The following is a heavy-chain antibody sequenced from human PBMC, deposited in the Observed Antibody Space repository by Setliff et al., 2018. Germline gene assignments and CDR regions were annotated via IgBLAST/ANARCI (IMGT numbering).Heavy chain of an antibody. CDR2: IYTSGST. D-gene: IGHD2-15*01. V-gene: IGHV4-61*09. CDR3: ARAPHGWSAYYYYYYMDV. CDR1: GGSISSGSYY. J-gene: IGHJ6*03. Sequence: SETLSLTCTVSGGSISSGSYYWSWIRQPAGKGLEWIGHIYTSGSTNYNPSLKSRVTISVDTSKNQFSLKLSSVTAADTAVYYRARAPHGWSAYYYYYYMDVWGKGTTVTVSS.